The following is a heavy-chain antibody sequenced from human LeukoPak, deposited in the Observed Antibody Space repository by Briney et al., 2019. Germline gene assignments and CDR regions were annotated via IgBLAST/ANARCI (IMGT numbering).Heavy chain of an antibody. Sequence: RASVKVSCKVSGYTLTELSMHWVRQAPGKGLEWMGGFDPEDGETIYAQKFQGRVTMTEDTSTDTAYMELSSLRSEDTAVYYCATARLSYRWELQYVFDYWGQGTLVTVSS. CDR2: FDPEDGET. J-gene: IGHJ4*02. CDR1: GYTLTELS. D-gene: IGHD1-26*01. CDR3: ATARLSYRWELQYVFDY. V-gene: IGHV1-24*01.